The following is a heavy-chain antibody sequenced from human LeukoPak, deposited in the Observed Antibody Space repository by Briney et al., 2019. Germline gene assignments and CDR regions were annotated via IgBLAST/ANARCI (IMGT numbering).Heavy chain of an antibody. J-gene: IGHJ4*02. Sequence: GASVKVSCTASGGTFNNYAFSWVRQAPGQGLEWMGGIIPVFDIRNFAQRFQGRITITADDSTSTAYMELSSLTSEDTAVYYCARAGGYSTSSRQYFFDYWGQGTLVTVSS. D-gene: IGHD6-6*01. CDR2: IIPVFDIR. CDR3: ARAGGYSTSSRQYFFDY. V-gene: IGHV1-69*13. CDR1: GGTFNNYA.